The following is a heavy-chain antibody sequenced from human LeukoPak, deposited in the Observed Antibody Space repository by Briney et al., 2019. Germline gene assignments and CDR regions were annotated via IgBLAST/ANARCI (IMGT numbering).Heavy chain of an antibody. CDR3: ARGRTTYYYDSSGYLSLWYFDY. J-gene: IGHJ4*02. V-gene: IGHV4-4*02. CDR2: INHSGST. Sequence: SGTLSLTCAVSGGSISSSNWWSWVRQPPGKGLEWIGEINHSGSTNYNPSLKSRVTISVDTSKNQFSLKLSSVTAADTAVYYCARGRTTYYYDSSGYLSLWYFDYWGQGTLVTVSS. CDR1: GGSISSSNW. D-gene: IGHD3-22*01.